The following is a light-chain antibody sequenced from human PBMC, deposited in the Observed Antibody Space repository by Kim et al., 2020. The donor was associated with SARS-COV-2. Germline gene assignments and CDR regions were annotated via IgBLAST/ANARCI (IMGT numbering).Light chain of an antibody. CDR3: LQCTHHVLS. CDR2: SAS. J-gene: IGKJ4*01. Sequence: DIQMTQSPSSLSASVGDRVTITCRASQGIRNDLTWYQQKPGQAPKRLIYSASNLQTGVPSRFSGSGSGTGFTLTISNVQPEDFATFYCLQCTHHVLSFGGGAQVDIK. CDR1: QGIRND. V-gene: IGKV1-17*02.